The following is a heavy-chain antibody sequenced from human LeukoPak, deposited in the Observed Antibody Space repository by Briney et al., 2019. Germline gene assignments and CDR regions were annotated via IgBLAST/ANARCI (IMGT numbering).Heavy chain of an antibody. CDR2: ISSSSTI. V-gene: IGHV3-48*01. CDR1: GFTFSSYS. CDR3: AKIRPYSSGWLFDY. J-gene: IGHJ4*02. D-gene: IGHD6-19*01. Sequence: GGSLRLSCAASGFTFSSYSMNWVRQAPGKGLEWVSYISSSSTIYYADSVKGRFTISRDNAKNSLYLQMNSLRAEDTAVYYCAKIRPYSSGWLFDYWGQGTLVTVSS.